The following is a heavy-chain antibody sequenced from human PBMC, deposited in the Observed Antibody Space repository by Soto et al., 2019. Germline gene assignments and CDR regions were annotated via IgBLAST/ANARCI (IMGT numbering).Heavy chain of an antibody. CDR3: ARPKTIGAAAGKGWFDP. D-gene: IGHD6-13*01. J-gene: IGHJ5*02. CDR2: IYHSGST. V-gene: IGHV4-30-2*03. Sequence: PSETLSLTCAVSGGSISSGGYSWSWIRQPPGKGLEWIGYIYHSGSTYYSPSLKGRLTISVDPSKNQFSLKLTSVTAADTAMYYCARPKTIGAAAGKGWFDPWGQGTLVTVSS. CDR1: GGSISSGGYS.